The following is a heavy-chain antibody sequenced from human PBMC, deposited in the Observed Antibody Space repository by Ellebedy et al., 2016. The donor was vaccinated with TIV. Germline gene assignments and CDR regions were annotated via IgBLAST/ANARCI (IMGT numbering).Heavy chain of an antibody. V-gene: IGHV3-30*02. J-gene: IGHJ5*02. D-gene: IGHD3-10*01. CDR2: IRYDGSDK. Sequence: GESLKISCAASGFTFHSYGMHWVRQAPGKGLEWVTFIRYDGSDKYYADSVKGRFTVSRDNSKNTLTLQMNSLRLEDTAVYYCVKVLFAFGEFESPFDPWGQGTLVIVSS. CDR1: GFTFHSYG. CDR3: VKVLFAFGEFESPFDP.